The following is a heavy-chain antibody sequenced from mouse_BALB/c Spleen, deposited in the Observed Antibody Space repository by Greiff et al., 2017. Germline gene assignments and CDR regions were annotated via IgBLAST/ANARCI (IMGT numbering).Heavy chain of an antibody. CDR3: ARGVSEGAMDY. CDR1: GYTFTSYT. CDR2: INPSSGYT. Sequence: QVQLKESAAELARPGASVKMSCKASGYTFTSYTMHWVKQRPGQGLEWIGYINPSSGYTEYNQKFKDKTTLTADKSSSTAYMQLSSLTSEDSAVYYCARGVSEGAMDYWGQGTSVTVSS. J-gene: IGHJ4*01. V-gene: IGHV1-4*02.